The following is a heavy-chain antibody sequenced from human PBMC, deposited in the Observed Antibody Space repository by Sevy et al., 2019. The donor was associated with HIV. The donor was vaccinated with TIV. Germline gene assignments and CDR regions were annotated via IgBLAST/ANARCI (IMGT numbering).Heavy chain of an antibody. CDR1: GYSFTSHW. CDR2: IYPDDSDT. D-gene: IGHD3-22*01. Sequence: GESLKISCKGSGYSFTSHWIGWVRHMPGKGLEWMGIIYPDDSDTRYSPSFQGQVTFSADKSISTAYLQLGSLKASDTAMYYCATSRSGYFDSSGYYIYWGQGTLVTVSS. CDR3: ATSRSGYFDSSGYYIY. V-gene: IGHV5-51*01. J-gene: IGHJ4*02.